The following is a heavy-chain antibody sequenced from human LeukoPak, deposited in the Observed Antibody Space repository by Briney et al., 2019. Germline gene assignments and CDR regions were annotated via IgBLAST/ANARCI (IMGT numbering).Heavy chain of an antibody. CDR1: GYTFTGYY. CDR2: INPNSGGT. V-gene: IGHV1-2*02. D-gene: IGHD6-13*01. CDR3: ARDQKGSSWYRGSDY. Sequence: ASVKVSCKASGYTFTGYYMHWVRQAPGQGLEWMGWINPNSGGTNCAQKFQGRVTMTRDTSISTAYMELSRLRSDDTAVYYCARDQKGSSWYRGSDYWGQGTLVTVSS. J-gene: IGHJ4*02.